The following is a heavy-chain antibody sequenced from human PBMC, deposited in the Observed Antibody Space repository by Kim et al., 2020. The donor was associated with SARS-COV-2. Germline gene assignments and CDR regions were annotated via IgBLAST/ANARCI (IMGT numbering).Heavy chain of an antibody. V-gene: IGHV4-34*01. CDR3: ARTYYGFDY. D-gene: IGHD3-22*01. CDR1: DGSFSDYF. CDR2: IHHSGNT. J-gene: IGHJ4*02. Sequence: SETLSLTCADYDGSFSDYFWSWIRQPPGEGLEWIAEIHHSGNTNYNPSLKSRVTISVDTSKKQISLKVFSVTAADTAVYYCARTYYGFDYWGQGTLVTVS.